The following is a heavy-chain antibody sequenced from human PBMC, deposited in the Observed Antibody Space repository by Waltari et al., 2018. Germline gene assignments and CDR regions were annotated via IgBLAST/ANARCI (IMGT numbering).Heavy chain of an antibody. CDR3: ATDYYGSGSYHNWFDP. V-gene: IGHV1-2*06. CDR2: INPNSGGT. J-gene: IGHJ5*02. Sequence: QVQLVQSGAEVKKPGASVKVSCKASGYTFTGYYMHWVRQAPGQGLEWMGRINPNSGGTNYAQKFQGRVTMTRDTSISTAYMELSRLRSDDTAVYYCATDYYGSGSYHNWFDPWGQGTLVTVSS. D-gene: IGHD3-10*01. CDR1: GYTFTGYY.